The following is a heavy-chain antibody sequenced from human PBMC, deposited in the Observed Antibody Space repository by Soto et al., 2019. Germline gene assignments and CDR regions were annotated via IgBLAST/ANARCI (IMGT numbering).Heavy chain of an antibody. J-gene: IGHJ4*02. V-gene: IGHV4-59*01. CDR1: GGSISSYY. CDR2: IYYSGST. Sequence: QVQLQESGPGLVKPSETLSLTCTVSGGSISSYYWSWIRQPPGKGPEWIGYIYYSGSTNYNPSLKSRVTISVDTSKNQFSLKLSSVTAADTAVYYCARGRRYFDYWGQGTLVTVSS. CDR3: ARGRRYFDY.